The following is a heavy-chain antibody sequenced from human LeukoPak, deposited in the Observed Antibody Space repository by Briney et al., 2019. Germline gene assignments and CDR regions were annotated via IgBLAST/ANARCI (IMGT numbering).Heavy chain of an antibody. CDR1: GGSISSGSYY. V-gene: IGHV4-61*02. J-gene: IGHJ4*02. CDR3: ARDDCSSTSCYTW. CDR2: IYTSGST. D-gene: IGHD2-2*02. Sequence: SETLSLTCTVSGGSISSGSYYWSWIRQPAGKGLEWIGRIYTSGSTNYNPSLKSRVTISVDTSKNQFSLKLSSVSAADTAVYYCARDDCSSTSCYTWWGQGTLVTVSS.